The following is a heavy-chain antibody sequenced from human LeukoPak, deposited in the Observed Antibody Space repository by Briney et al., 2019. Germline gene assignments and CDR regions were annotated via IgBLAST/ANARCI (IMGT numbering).Heavy chain of an antibody. Sequence: GGSLRLSCAASGFTFSRHWMSWVRQAPGKGLEWLANIKQDGGEKYYVDSVKGRFTISRDNAKTSLYMQMTSLRAEDTAVYYCARDKYFDSTTYYPRFDYWGQGILVTVSS. CDR2: IKQDGGEK. CDR3: ARDKYFDSTTYYPRFDY. J-gene: IGHJ4*02. CDR1: GFTFSRHW. V-gene: IGHV3-7*04. D-gene: IGHD3-22*01.